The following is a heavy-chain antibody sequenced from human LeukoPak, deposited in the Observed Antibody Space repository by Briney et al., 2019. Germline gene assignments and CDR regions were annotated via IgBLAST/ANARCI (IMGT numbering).Heavy chain of an antibody. V-gene: IGHV3-7*01. Sequence: QPGGSLRLSCAVSGFTFSSYWMSWVRQAPGKGLEWVANIKQDGSEKYYVDSVKGRFTISRDNAKNSLYLQMNSLRAEDTAVYYCAREQTGDSFDYWGQGTLVTVSS. CDR3: AREQTGDSFDY. J-gene: IGHJ4*02. CDR2: IKQDGSEK. CDR1: GFTFSSYW. D-gene: IGHD7-27*01.